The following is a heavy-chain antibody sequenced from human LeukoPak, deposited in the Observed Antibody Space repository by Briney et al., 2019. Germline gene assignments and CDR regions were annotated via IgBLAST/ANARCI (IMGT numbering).Heavy chain of an antibody. V-gene: IGHV4-61*02. J-gene: IGHJ3*02. CDR1: GDSISSGDYY. Sequence: PSETLSLPCTVSGDSISSGDYYSSWIRQPAGKGLEWIGRISSSGTTNYNPSLKSRVTISVDTSKNQFSLKLSSVTAADTAVYFCARGPYSYDSSGAFDIWGQGTMVTVSS. CDR3: ARGPYSYDSSGAFDI. D-gene: IGHD3-22*01. CDR2: ISSSGTT.